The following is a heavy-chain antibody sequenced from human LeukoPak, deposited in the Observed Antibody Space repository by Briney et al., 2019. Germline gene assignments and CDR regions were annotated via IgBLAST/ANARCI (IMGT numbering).Heavy chain of an antibody. CDR1: GFTFTSYA. D-gene: IGHD6-19*01. CDR2: ISGSGVTT. J-gene: IGHJ2*01. V-gene: IGHV3-23*01. CDR3: AKDQSSGHWYFDH. Sequence: GGSLRLSCAASGFTFTSYAMRWVRQAPGKGLEWVSAISGSGVTTYYADSVKGRFTISRDNSKNTLFLQMNSLRAEDTAVYYCAKDQSSGHWYFDHWGRGTLVTVSS.